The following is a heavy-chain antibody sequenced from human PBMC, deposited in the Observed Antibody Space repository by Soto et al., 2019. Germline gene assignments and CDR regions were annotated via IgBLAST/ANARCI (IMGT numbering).Heavy chain of an antibody. D-gene: IGHD2-21*02. CDR1: GITFSSYW. J-gene: IGHJ2*01. Sequence: GGSLRLSCAASGITFSSYWMHWVRQAPGKGLVWVSRINGDGSSTGYADSVNGRFTISRDNAKNTLYLQMNSLRAEDTAIYYCAKDRRFGGNYNWYFDLWGRGTLVTVSS. V-gene: IGHV3-74*01. CDR2: INGDGSST. CDR3: AKDRRFGGNYNWYFDL.